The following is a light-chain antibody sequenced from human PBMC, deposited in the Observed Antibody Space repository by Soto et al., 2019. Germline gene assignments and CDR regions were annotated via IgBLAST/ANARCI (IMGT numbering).Light chain of an antibody. CDR2: GAS. CDR3: QQYGSSPYT. V-gene: IGKV3-20*01. Sequence: EIVLTQSPGTLSLSPGEGATLSCRASQSVSSSSLAWYQQKPGQAPRLLIYGASSRATGIPDSFSGSGSGADFTLTISSLEPEDFAVYFCQQYGSSPYTFGQGTKLEIK. J-gene: IGKJ2*01. CDR1: QSVSSSS.